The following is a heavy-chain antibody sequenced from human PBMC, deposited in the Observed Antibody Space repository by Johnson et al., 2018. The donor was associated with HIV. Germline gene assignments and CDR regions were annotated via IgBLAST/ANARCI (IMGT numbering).Heavy chain of an antibody. J-gene: IGHJ3*02. CDR2: ISSSGSTI. CDR3: AREWGVITFGGVIPRNAFDI. CDR1: GFTFSDYY. Sequence: QVQLVESGGGLVKPGGSLRLSCAASGFTFSDYYMSWIRQAPGKGLEWVSYISSSGSTIYYADSVKGRFTISRDNSKNTLYLQMNSLRAEDTALYYCAREWGVITFGGVIPRNAFDIWGQGTMVTVSS. D-gene: IGHD3-16*01. V-gene: IGHV3-11*04.